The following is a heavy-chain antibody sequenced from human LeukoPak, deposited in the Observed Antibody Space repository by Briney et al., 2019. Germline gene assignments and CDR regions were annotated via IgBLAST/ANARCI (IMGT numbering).Heavy chain of an antibody. CDR3: ARGLGYCSSTSCYQRWFDP. V-gene: IGHV4-34*01. CDR2: INHSGST. Sequence: SETLSLTCAVYGRSFSGYYWSWIRQPPGKGLEWIGEINHSGSTNYNPSLKSRVTISVDTSKNQFSLKLSSVTAADTAVYYCARGLGYCSSTSCYQRWFDPWGQGTLVTVSS. D-gene: IGHD2-2*01. CDR1: GRSFSGYY. J-gene: IGHJ5*02.